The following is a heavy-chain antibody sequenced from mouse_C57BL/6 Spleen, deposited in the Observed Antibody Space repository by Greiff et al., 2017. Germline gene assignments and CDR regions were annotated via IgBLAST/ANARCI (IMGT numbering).Heavy chain of an antibody. D-gene: IGHD2-12*01. CDR1: GYTFTGYW. CDR2: IDPSDSDT. V-gene: IGHV1-52*01. CDR3: ATGNDGYYAMDY. Sequence: QVQLQQPGAELVRPGSSVKLSCKASGYTFTGYWMHWVKQRPGQGLEWIGNIDPSDSDTYYTPKFQDKATLTVDTSSNTAYMQLSSLTSEDSAVYYCATGNDGYYAMDYWGQGTSVTVSS. J-gene: IGHJ4*01.